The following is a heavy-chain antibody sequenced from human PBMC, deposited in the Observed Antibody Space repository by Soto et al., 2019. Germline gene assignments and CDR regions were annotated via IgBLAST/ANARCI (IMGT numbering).Heavy chain of an antibody. CDR2: IIPIFGTA. CDR3: ARDGAGIVGATGLDY. CDR1: GGTFSSYA. V-gene: IGHV1-69*01. D-gene: IGHD1-26*01. J-gene: IGHJ4*02. Sequence: QVQLVQSGAEVKKPGSSVKVSCKASGGTFSSYAISWVRQAPGQGLEWMGGIIPIFGTANYAQKFQGRVTITADESTSTAYVELSSLRSEDTAVYYCARDGAGIVGATGLDYWGQGTLVTVSS.